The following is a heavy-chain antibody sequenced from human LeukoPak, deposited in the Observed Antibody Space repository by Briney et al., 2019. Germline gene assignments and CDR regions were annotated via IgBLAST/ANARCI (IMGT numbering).Heavy chain of an antibody. Sequence: ASVKVSCKASGYMFTGNYMHWVRQAPGQGLEWMGWINPNIGGTNYAQKFQGRVTMTRDTSISTAYMELSRLRSDDTAVYYCVRDYLRGDIVATIMDYWGQGTLVTVSS. J-gene: IGHJ4*02. CDR2: INPNIGGT. V-gene: IGHV1-2*02. CDR1: GYMFTGNY. CDR3: VRDYLRGDIVATIMDY. D-gene: IGHD5-12*01.